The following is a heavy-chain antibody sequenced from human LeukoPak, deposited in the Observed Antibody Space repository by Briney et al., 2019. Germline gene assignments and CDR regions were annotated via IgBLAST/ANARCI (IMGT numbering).Heavy chain of an antibody. CDR1: GFTFSSYD. J-gene: IGHJ6*02. CDR3: ARAYGVLPYYYYGMDV. D-gene: IGHD4-17*01. V-gene: IGHV3-13*01. Sequence: PGGSLRLSCAASGFTFSSYDMHWVRHATGKGLEWVSAIGTAGDTYYPGSVKGRFTISRENAKNSLYLQMNSLRAGDTAVYYCARAYGVLPYYYYGMDVWGQGTTVTVSS. CDR2: IGTAGDT.